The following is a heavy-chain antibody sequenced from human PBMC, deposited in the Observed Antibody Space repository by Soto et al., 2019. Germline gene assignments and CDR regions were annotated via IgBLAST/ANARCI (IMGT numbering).Heavy chain of an antibody. V-gene: IGHV3-33*01. Sequence: QAQLVESGGGVVQPGRSLRLSCAASGFTFSSYGMHWVRQAPGKGLEWVAVIWYDGSNKYYADSVKGRFTISRDNSKNTMYLQVNSLRAEDTAVYSGARAEGAAMTTDSFDYWGQGTLVTVSS. D-gene: IGHD4-17*01. CDR2: IWYDGSNK. CDR1: GFTFSSYG. J-gene: IGHJ4*02. CDR3: ARAEGAAMTTDSFDY.